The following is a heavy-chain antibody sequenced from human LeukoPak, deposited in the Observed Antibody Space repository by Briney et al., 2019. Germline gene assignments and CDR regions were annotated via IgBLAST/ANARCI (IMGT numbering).Heavy chain of an antibody. J-gene: IGHJ4*02. CDR2: IYYSGST. CDR1: GGSISSYY. D-gene: IGHD4-11*01. V-gene: IGHV4-59*08. Sequence: SETLSLTCTVSGGSISSYYWSWIRQPPGKGLEWIGYIYYSGSTSYNPSLKSRVTMSVDTSKNQFSLKLSSVTAADTAVYYCARFTYDGYSNSYYIDYWGQGTLVTVSS. CDR3: ARFTYDGYSNSYYIDY.